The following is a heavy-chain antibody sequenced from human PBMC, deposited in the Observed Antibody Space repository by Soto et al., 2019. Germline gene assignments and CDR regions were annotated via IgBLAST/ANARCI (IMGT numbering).Heavy chain of an antibody. V-gene: IGHV4-59*08. D-gene: IGHD3-16*01. CDR1: GGSISSYY. CDR3: ANTQLGEAFDI. J-gene: IGHJ3*02. CDR2: IYYSGST. Sequence: SETLSLTCTVSGGSISSYYWSWIRQPPGKGLEWIGYIYYSGSTNYNPSLKSRVTISVDTSKNQFSLKLSSVTAADTAVYYCANTQLGEAFDIWGQGTMVTVSS.